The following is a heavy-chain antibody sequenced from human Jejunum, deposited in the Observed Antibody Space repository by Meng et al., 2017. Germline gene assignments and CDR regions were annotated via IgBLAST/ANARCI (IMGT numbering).Heavy chain of an antibody. D-gene: IGHD3-22*01. CDR1: GFTFSDYY. V-gene: IGHV3-11*04. CDR3: ARDGYYDSSGYYNRPFDY. J-gene: IGHJ4*02. Sequence: GGSLRLSCAASGFTFSDYYMSWIRQAPGKGLEWVSYISTRGGTIYYADSVKGRFTLSRDNAKNSLYLQMNSLRAEDTAVYICARDGYYDSSGYYNRPFDYWGQGTLVTVSS. CDR2: ISTRGGTI.